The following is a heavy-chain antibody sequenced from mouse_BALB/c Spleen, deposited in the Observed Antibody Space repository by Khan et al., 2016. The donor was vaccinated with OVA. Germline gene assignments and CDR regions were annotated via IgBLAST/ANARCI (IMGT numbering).Heavy chain of an antibody. CDR1: GFTFSTYG. CDR2: VSTGGSYT. V-gene: IGHV5-6*01. J-gene: IGHJ3*01. Sequence: DVQLVESGGDLVKPGGSLKLSCAASGFTFSTYGMSWVRQAPDKRLEWVATVSTGGSYTYYPDSVKGRFTISRDNAKNTLYPHMSGLVADDTAMFYCTRLAYYYDSEGFAYWGQGTLVTVSA. D-gene: IGHD1-1*01. CDR3: TRLAYYYDSEGFAY.